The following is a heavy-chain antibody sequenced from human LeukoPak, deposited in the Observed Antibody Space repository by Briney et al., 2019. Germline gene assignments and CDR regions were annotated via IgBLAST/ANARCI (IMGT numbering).Heavy chain of an antibody. CDR3: ARGGNYDILTGYRTTNWFDP. CDR1: GFTFSSYA. Sequence: GGSLRLSCAASGFTFSSYAMHWVRQAPGKGLEYVSAISSNGGSTYYANSVKGRFTISRDNSKNTLYLQMGSLRAEDTAVYYCARGGNYDILTGYRTTNWFDPWGQGTLVTVSS. J-gene: IGHJ5*02. CDR2: ISSNGGST. V-gene: IGHV3-64*01. D-gene: IGHD3-9*01.